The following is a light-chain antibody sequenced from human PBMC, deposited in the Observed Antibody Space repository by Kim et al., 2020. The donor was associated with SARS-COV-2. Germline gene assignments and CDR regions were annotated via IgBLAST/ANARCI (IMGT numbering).Light chain of an antibody. CDR1: HSVKSN. Sequence: VSPGERATLSCRASHSVKSNLAWYQQKPGQAPRLLIYGTSTRATGIPARFSGSGSGTEFTLTISSLQSEDFAVYYCQQYNNWPQTFGQGTKVDIK. V-gene: IGKV3-15*01. J-gene: IGKJ1*01. CDR2: GTS. CDR3: QQYNNWPQT.